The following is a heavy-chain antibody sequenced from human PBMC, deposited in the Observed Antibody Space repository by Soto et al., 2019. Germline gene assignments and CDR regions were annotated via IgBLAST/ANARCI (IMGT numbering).Heavy chain of an antibody. V-gene: IGHV4-31*03. D-gene: IGHD4-17*01. CDR1: GGSISSGGYY. CDR2: IYYSGST. J-gene: IGHJ4*02. CDR3: ARLGQGGEDDYGDYGPPFVSS. Sequence: QVQLQESGPGLVKPSQTLSLTCTVSGGSISSGGYYWSWIRQHPGKGLEWIGYIYYSGSTYYNPSLKSRVTISVDTSKNQFSLKLSSVTAADTAVYYCARLGQGGEDDYGDYGPPFVSSWGQGTLVTVSS.